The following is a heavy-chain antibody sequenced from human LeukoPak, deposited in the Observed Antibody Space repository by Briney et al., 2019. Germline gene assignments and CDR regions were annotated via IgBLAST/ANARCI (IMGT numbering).Heavy chain of an antibody. D-gene: IGHD3-16*01. CDR2: IDGDGSRA. CDR1: GFTFNTYW. V-gene: IGHV3-74*01. Sequence: GGSLRLSCAASGFTFNTYWMHWVRQGPGKGLVWVSRIDGDGSRASYADSVKGRFTISRDNAKNTLYLQMNSPRPEDTAVYFCVREAGGTYAFDVWGQGTMVSVSS. J-gene: IGHJ3*01. CDR3: VREAGGTYAFDV.